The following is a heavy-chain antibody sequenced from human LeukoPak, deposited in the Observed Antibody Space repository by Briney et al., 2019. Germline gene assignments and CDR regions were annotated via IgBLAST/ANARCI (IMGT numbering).Heavy chain of an antibody. V-gene: IGHV3-23*01. CDR1: GLTFSSYA. J-gene: IGHJ4*02. CDR3: ARDHHSSSWYYFDY. Sequence: GGSLRLSCAASGLTFSSYAMSWVRQAPGKGLEWVSAISGSGGSTYYADSVKGRFTISRDNSKNTLYLQMNSLRAEDTAVYYCARDHHSSSWYYFDYWGQGTLVTVSS. D-gene: IGHD6-13*01. CDR2: ISGSGGST.